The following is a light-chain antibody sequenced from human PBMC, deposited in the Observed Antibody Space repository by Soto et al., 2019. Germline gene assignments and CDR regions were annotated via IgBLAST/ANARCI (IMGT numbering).Light chain of an antibody. J-gene: IGKJ1*01. CDR3: HQYGTSPWT. V-gene: IGKV3-20*01. CDR1: QSGFSTY. CDR2: GAS. Sequence: EIVLTQSPDTLSLSPGERATLSCRASQSGFSTYLAWFQQKPGQAPRLLIYGASTRAAGVPDRFSGRGSATDFTLTIGRLEPEYCAVYYWHQYGTSPWTFVQGTLVEL.